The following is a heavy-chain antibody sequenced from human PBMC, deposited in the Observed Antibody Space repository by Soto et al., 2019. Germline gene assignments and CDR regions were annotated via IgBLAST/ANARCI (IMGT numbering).Heavy chain of an antibody. Sequence: SVKVSCKASGGTFSSYNISCVRQAPGQGLEWMGRIIPILGIANYAQKFQGRVTITADKSTGTAYMELSSLRSEDTAVYYCAREYCSGGSCYYGYWGQGTLVTVSS. D-gene: IGHD2-15*01. CDR1: GGTFSSYN. J-gene: IGHJ4*02. V-gene: IGHV1-69*04. CDR2: IIPILGIA. CDR3: AREYCSGGSCYYGY.